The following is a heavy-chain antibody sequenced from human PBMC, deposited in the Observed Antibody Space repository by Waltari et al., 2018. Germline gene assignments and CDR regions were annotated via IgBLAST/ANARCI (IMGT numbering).Heavy chain of an antibody. CDR3: ARGDGRVVVAAISAWFDP. CDR1: GYSISSGYY. D-gene: IGHD2-15*01. V-gene: IGHV4-38-2*01. Sequence: QVQLQESGPGLVKPSETLSLTCAVSGYSISSGYYWGWIRQPPGKGLEWIGSIYHSGSTYYNPSPKSRVTISVDTSKNQFSLKLSSVTAADTAVYYCARGDGRVVVAAISAWFDPWGQGTLVTVSS. J-gene: IGHJ5*02. CDR2: IYHSGST.